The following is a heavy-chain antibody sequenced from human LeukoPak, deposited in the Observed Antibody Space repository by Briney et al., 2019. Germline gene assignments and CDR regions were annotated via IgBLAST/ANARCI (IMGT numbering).Heavy chain of an antibody. CDR3: AKFTGKYYYGSGSYPFDY. V-gene: IGHV3-23*01. CDR1: GFTFSSYA. Sequence: GGSLRLSCAASGFTFSSYAMSWVRQAPGKGLEWVSAISGSGGSTYYADSVKGRFTISRDNSKNTLYLQMNSLRAEDTAVYYCAKFTGKYYYGSGSYPFDYWGQGTLVTVSS. D-gene: IGHD3-10*01. CDR2: ISGSGGST. J-gene: IGHJ4*02.